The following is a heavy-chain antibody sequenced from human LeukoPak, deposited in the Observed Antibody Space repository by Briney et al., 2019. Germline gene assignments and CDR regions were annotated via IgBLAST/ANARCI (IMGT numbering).Heavy chain of an antibody. Sequence: SETLSLTCTVSGGYISSYYWSWIRRPPGKGLEWIGEINHRGSTNYNPSLKSRVTISVDTSKNQFSLKLSSVTAADTAVYYCARRGDGVVGATIDYWGQGTLVTVSS. CDR2: INHRGST. J-gene: IGHJ4*02. CDR1: GGYISSYY. V-gene: IGHV4-34*01. CDR3: ARRGDGVVGATIDY. D-gene: IGHD1-26*01.